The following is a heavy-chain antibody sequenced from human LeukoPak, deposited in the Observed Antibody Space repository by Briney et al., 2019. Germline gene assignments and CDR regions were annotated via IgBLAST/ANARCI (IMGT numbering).Heavy chain of an antibody. CDR2: ISSSSSYI. D-gene: IGHD3-10*01. J-gene: IGHJ4*02. CDR3: ARDRPSYYYGSGTGPSDY. V-gene: IGHV3-21*01. Sequence: GGSLRLSCAASGFTFSSYSMNWVRQAPGKGLEWVSSISSSSSYIYYADSVKGRFTISRDNAKNSLYLQMNSLRAEDTAVYYCARDRPSYYYGSGTGPSDYWGQGTLVTVSS. CDR1: GFTFSSYS.